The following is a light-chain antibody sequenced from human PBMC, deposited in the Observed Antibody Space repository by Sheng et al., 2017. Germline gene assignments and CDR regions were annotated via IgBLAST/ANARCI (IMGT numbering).Light chain of an antibody. V-gene: IGKV3-11*01. CDR2: DTS. J-gene: IGKJ1*01. CDR3: QQRSSWWT. Sequence: EIVLTQSPATLSLSPGERATLSCRASQSVSSHLAWYQQKPGQAPRLLIYDTSNRATGIPARFGGSGSGTDFTLTISSLEPEDFAVYYCQQRSSWWTFGQGTKVE. CDR1: QSVSSH.